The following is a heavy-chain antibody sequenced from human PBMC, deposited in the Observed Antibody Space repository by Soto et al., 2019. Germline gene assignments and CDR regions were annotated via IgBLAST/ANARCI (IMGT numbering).Heavy chain of an antibody. CDR2: IGTAGDT. Sequence: QLGGSLRLSCAASGFTFSSYDMHWVRQATGKGLEWVSAIGTAGDTYYPGSVKGRFTISRENAKNSLYLQMNSLRAEDTAVYYCARGDLYYDSSGYYSIFDIWGQGTMVTVSS. V-gene: IGHV3-13*01. CDR1: GFTFSSYD. CDR3: ARGDLYYDSSGYYSIFDI. J-gene: IGHJ3*02. D-gene: IGHD3-22*01.